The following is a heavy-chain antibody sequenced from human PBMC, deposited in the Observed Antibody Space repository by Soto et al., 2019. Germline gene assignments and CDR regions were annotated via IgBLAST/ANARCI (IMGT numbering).Heavy chain of an antibody. CDR2: ISGSGGST. V-gene: IGHV3-23*01. J-gene: IGHJ4*02. Sequence: GGSLRLSCAASGFTFSSYAMSWVRQAPGEGLEWVSAISGSGGSTYYADSVKGRFTISRDNSKNTLYLQMNSLRAEDTAVYYCAKAFYTRSSGWYEWFVYWGQGTLVTSPQ. CDR3: AKAFYTRSSGWYEWFVY. CDR1: GFTFSSYA. D-gene: IGHD6-19*01.